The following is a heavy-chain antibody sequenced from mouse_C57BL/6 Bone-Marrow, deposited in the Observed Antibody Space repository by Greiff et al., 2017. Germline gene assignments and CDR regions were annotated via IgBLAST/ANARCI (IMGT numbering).Heavy chain of an antibody. D-gene: IGHD4-1*01. CDR2: INPGSGGT. CDR1: GYAFTNYL. Sequence: VQLQQSGAELVRPGTSVKVSCKASGYAFTNYLIEWVKQRPGQGLEWIGVINPGSGGTNYNEKFKGKATLTADKSSSTAYMQLSSLTSEDSAVYFYAKLGPYYYAMDYWGQGTSVTVSS. V-gene: IGHV1-54*01. CDR3: AKLGPYYYAMDY. J-gene: IGHJ4*01.